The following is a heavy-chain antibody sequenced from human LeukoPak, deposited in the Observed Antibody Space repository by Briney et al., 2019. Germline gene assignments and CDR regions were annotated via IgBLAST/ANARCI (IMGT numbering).Heavy chain of an antibody. V-gene: IGHV3-23*01. CDR2: ISGSGGST. Sequence: GGSLILSCAASGFTFSNYAMSWVRQAPGKRLEWVSAISGSGGSTNYVDSVKGRFTISRDNSKNTLYLQMNSLRVEDTALYYCAKDPRITKNYYYYYYMDVWGKGTTVTVSS. D-gene: IGHD3-3*01. J-gene: IGHJ6*03. CDR1: GFTFSNYA. CDR3: AKDPRITKNYYYYYYMDV.